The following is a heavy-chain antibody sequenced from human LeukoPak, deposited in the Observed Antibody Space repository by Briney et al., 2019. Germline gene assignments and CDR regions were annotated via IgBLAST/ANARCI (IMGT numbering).Heavy chain of an antibody. J-gene: IGHJ4*02. CDR2: IRYDGSNK. CDR1: GFTFSSYG. V-gene: IGHV3-30*02. D-gene: IGHD3-22*01. CDR3: ARTYYYDSSGYYATNPYFDY. Sequence: GGSLRLPCAASGFTFSSYGMHWVRQAPGKGLEWVAFIRYDGSNKYYADSVKGRFTISRDNAKNSLYLQMNSLRAEDTAVYYCARTYYYDSSGYYATNPYFDYWGQGTLVTVSS.